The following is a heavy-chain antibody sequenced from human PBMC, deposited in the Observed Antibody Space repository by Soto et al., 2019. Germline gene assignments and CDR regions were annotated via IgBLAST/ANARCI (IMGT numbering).Heavy chain of an antibody. Sequence: GGSLRLSCAASGFTFSSYWMHWVRQAPGKGLVWVSRINSDGSSTSYADSVKGRFTISRDNAKNTLYLQMNSLRAEDTAVYYCARVNCSGGSCYFYYYYYGMDVWGQGTTVTVSS. CDR3: ARVNCSGGSCYFYYYYYGMDV. V-gene: IGHV3-74*01. J-gene: IGHJ6*02. D-gene: IGHD2-15*01. CDR1: GFTFSSYW. CDR2: INSDGSST.